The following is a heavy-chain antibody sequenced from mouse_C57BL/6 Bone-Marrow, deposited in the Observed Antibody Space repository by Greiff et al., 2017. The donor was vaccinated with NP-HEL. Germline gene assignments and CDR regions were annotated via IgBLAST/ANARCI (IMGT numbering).Heavy chain of an antibody. V-gene: IGHV1-26*01. D-gene: IGHD2-4*01. CDR3: ARAPYYDYDGAMDY. Sequence: VQLLQSGPELVKPGASVKISCKASGYTFTDYYMNWVKLSHGQSLEWIGDIIPNDGGSSYNQKFTGKGTLTVAKYSGTTFMELRSLTSEGSAVYYCARAPYYDYDGAMDYWGQGTSVTVSS. CDR1: GYTFTDYY. J-gene: IGHJ4*01. CDR2: IIPNDGGS.